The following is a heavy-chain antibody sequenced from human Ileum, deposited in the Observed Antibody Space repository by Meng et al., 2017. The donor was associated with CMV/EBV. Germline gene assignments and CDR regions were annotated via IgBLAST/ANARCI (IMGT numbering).Heavy chain of an antibody. CDR3: ARGLGSGSYGLGY. CDR2: IYNDGSRT. D-gene: IGHD1-26*01. CDR1: GFAFSGYG. Sequence: CAVSGFAFSGYGMPWVRQAPGEGLVWVSHIYNDGSRTTYADSVKGRFTISRDNAKNTLYLQMNSLRADDTAVYFCARGLGSGSYGLGYWGQGTLVTVSS. J-gene: IGHJ4*02. V-gene: IGHV3-74*01.